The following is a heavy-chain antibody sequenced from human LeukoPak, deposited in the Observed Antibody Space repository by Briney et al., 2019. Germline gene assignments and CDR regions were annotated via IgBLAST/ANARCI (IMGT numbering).Heavy chain of an antibody. J-gene: IGHJ3*02. V-gene: IGHV3-30*18. CDR1: GFTFSSYG. Sequence: GRSLRLSCAASGFTFSSYGMHWVRQAPGKGLEWVAVISYDGSNKYYAGSVKGRFTISRDNSKNTLYLQMNSLRAEDTAVYYCAKIPLPLAVPAATDAFDIWGQGTMVTVSS. CDR3: AKIPLPLAVPAATDAFDI. D-gene: IGHD2-2*01. CDR2: ISYDGSNK.